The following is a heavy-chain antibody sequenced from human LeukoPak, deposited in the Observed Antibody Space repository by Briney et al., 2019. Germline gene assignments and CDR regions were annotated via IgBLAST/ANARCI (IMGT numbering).Heavy chain of an antibody. D-gene: IGHD6-19*01. CDR1: GGTFSSYA. CDR3: ARDRTLNGEAGYFDY. CDR2: IIPIFGTA. V-gene: IGHV1-69*01. Sequence: ASVKVSCKASGGTFSSYAISWVRQAPGQGLEWMGGIIPIFGTANYAQKFQGRVTITADESTSTAYMELSSLRSEGTAVYYCARDRTLNGEAGYFDYWGQGTLVTVSS. J-gene: IGHJ4*02.